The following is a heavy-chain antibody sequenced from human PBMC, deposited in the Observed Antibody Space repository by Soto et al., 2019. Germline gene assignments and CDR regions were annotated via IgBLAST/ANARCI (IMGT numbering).Heavy chain of an antibody. Sequence: SETLSLTCAVSGGSISSSKWWSWVRQPPGKGLEWIGEIYHSGTTNYNPSLKSRVTISVDKSKNELSLNLSSVTAADTAVYYCYRDPGGVAPYYYYGMDVWGQGTKVTVS. V-gene: IGHV4-4*02. J-gene: IGHJ6*02. CDR2: IYHSGTT. CDR1: GGSISSSKW. D-gene: IGHD2-15*01. CDR3: YRDPGGVAPYYYYGMDV.